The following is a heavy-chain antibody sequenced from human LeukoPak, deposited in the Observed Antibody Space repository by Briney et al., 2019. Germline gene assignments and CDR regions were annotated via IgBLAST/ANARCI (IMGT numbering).Heavy chain of an antibody. J-gene: IGHJ6*02. Sequence: ASVKVSCKASGYTFTSYAMHWVRQAPGQRLEWMGWINAGNGNTKYSQKFQGRVTITRDTSASTAYMELSSLRSEDTAVYYCASLDCSSTSCYPYYGMDVWGQGTTVTVSS. V-gene: IGHV1-3*01. D-gene: IGHD2-2*01. CDR1: GYTFTSYA. CDR3: ASLDCSSTSCYPYYGMDV. CDR2: INAGNGNT.